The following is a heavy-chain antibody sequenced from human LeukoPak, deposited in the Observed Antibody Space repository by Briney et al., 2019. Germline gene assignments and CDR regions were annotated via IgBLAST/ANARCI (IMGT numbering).Heavy chain of an antibody. Sequence: PGGSLRLSCAASGFTFSSDGIHWVRQAPGKGLEWVAFVSNNGIDKHYGDSVQGRFSISRDNSKNTLYLEMKSLRVEDTAMYYCAKGMTRDSYYLDYWGQGTLVTVSS. V-gene: IGHV3-30*02. CDR2: VSNNGIDK. J-gene: IGHJ4*02. CDR3: AKGMTRDSYYLDY. CDR1: GFTFSSDG. D-gene: IGHD5-24*01.